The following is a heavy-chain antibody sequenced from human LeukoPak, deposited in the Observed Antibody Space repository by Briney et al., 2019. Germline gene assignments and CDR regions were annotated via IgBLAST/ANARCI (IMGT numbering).Heavy chain of an antibody. CDR3: ARAIGCSSTSCSDAFDI. J-gene: IGHJ3*02. CDR1: GGSISSYY. CDR2: IYTSGST. D-gene: IGHD2-2*01. Sequence: PSETLSLTCTVSGGSISSYYWSWIRQPAGKGLEWIGRIYTSGSTNYNPSLKSRVTMSVDTSKNQFSLKLSSVTAADTAVYYCARAIGCSSTSCSDAFDIWGQGTMVTVSS. V-gene: IGHV4-4*07.